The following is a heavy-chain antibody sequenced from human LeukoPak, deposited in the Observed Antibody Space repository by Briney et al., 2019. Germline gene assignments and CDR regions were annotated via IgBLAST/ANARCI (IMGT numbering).Heavy chain of an antibody. CDR2: IYYSGST. CDR1: GGSFSGYY. V-gene: IGHV4-59*01. D-gene: IGHD3-10*01. J-gene: IGHJ3*02. CDR3: ARATSITHAFDI. Sequence: SETLSLTCAVYGGSFSGYYWSWIRQPPGKGLEWIGYIYYSGSTNYNPSLKSRVTISVDTSKNQFSLKLSSVTAADTAVYYCARATSITHAFDIWGQGTMVTVSS.